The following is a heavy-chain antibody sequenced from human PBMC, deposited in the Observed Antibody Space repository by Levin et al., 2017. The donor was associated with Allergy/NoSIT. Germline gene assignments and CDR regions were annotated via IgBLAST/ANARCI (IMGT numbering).Heavy chain of an antibody. Sequence: PSETLSLTCSVSGGSISYYYWSWIRQPPGNGLEWIGYIYYSGSTNYNPSLKSRVTISVDTSKNQLSLRLSSVTAADTAVYYCAREPFAPEYCSGGPFYFFPYWGQGTLVTVSS. CDR1: GGSISYYY. CDR2: IYYSGST. CDR3: AREPFAPEYCSGGPFYFFPY. V-gene: IGHV4-59*01. J-gene: IGHJ4*02. D-gene: IGHD2-15*01.